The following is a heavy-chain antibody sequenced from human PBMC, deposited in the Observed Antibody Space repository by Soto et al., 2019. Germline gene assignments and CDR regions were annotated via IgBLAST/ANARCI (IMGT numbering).Heavy chain of an antibody. CDR2: IYSGGSA. D-gene: IGHD5-18*01. Sequence: EVQLVESGGGLVQPGGSLRLSCAASGFTVSSNYMSWVRQAPGKGLEWVSVIYSGGSAYYADSVKGRFTISRDNSKNTLCLQMKCLRAEDTAVYYCARHGYSYGGGYFDYWGQGTLVTVSS. J-gene: IGHJ4*02. CDR3: ARHGYSYGGGYFDY. V-gene: IGHV3-66*04. CDR1: GFTVSSNY.